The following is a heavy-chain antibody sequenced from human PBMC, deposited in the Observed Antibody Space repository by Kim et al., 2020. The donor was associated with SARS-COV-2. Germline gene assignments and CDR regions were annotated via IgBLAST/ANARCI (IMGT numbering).Heavy chain of an antibody. CDR2: INGNGANT. J-gene: IGHJ3*02. CDR3: ATDSRDLVLVVAARDAFDI. CDR1: GLTFSGFA. V-gene: IGHV3-23*01. Sequence: GGSLRLSCAASGLTFSGFAMSWVRQAPGKGPEWVSSINGNGANTYYTDSVKGRFTISRDNSKNTLYLQMDSLRADDTAVYYCATDSRDLVLVVAARDAFDIWGQGTLVTVSS. D-gene: IGHD2-15*01.